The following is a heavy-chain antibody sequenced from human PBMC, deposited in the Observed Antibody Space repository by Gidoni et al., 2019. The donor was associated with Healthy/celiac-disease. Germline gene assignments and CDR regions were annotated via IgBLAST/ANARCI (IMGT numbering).Heavy chain of an antibody. CDR2: ISGTGGST. D-gene: IGHD1-26*01. CDR3: ATRILESGSYVQVGRDYFDY. CDR1: GFTFSSYA. Sequence: EVQLLESGGGLVQPGGSLRISCAASGFTFSSYAMIWVRQAPGKGLEWVSAISGTGGSTYYADSVKGRFTISRDNSKNTLYLQMNSLRAEDTAVYYCATRILESGSYVQVGRDYFDYWGQGTLVTVSS. V-gene: IGHV3-23*01. J-gene: IGHJ4*02.